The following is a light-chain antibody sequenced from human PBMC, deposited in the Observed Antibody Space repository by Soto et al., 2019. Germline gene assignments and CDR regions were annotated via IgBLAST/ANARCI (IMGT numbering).Light chain of an antibody. CDR2: KAS. CDR1: QSISTW. CDR3: QQYNSYAFT. V-gene: IGKV1-5*03. Sequence: DIQMTHSPSTLSASVLYIVTITCRSSQSISTWLAGYQQKPGEAPKLLMYKASSLDSGVPSRFSGSGSGTEFTLTISGLQPEDFATYYCQQYNSYAFTFGPGTKVDIK. J-gene: IGKJ3*01.